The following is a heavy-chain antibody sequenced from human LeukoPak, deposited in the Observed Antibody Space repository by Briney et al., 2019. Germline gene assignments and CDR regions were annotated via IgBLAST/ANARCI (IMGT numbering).Heavy chain of an antibody. J-gene: IGHJ4*02. CDR2: IDWDDDK. CDR3: ARITYYYDSIRGYYFDY. D-gene: IGHD3-22*01. Sequence: SGPALVKPTQTLTLTCTFSGFSLSTSGMCVSWIRQPPGKALEWLARIDWDDDKYYSTSLKTRLTISKDTSKNQVVLTMTNMDPVDTATYYCARITYYYDSIRGYYFDYWGQGTLVTVSS. CDR1: GFSLSTSGMC. V-gene: IGHV2-70*11.